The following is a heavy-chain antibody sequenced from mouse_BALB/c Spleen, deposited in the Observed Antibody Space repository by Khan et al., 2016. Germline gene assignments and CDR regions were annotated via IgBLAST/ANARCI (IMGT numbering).Heavy chain of an antibody. Sequence: VQLKQSGPELVKPGASVKVSCKASGYAFTSYNMYWVKQSHGKSLEWIGYIDPYNGGTSYNQKFKGKATLTVDKSSSTAYMHLNSLPSEDSAVYYGAREGITTVVAKGLDYWGQGTTLTVSS. V-gene: IGHV1S135*01. CDR3: AREGITTVVAKGLDY. CDR1: GYAFTSYN. J-gene: IGHJ2*01. D-gene: IGHD1-1*01. CDR2: IDPYNGGT.